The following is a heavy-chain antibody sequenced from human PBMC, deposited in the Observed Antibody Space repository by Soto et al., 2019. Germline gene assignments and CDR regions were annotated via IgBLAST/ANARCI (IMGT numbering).Heavy chain of an antibody. CDR1: GYTFTSYF. CDR3: ARWIQLWSPPYYYYGMDV. D-gene: IGHD5-18*01. CDR2: MNPNSGNT. J-gene: IGHJ6*02. Sequence: QVQLVQSGAEVKKPGASVKVSCKASGYTFTSYFMHWVRQAPGQGLEWMGWMNPNSGNTGYAQKFQGRVTMTRNTSISTAYMELSSLRSEDTAVYYCARWIQLWSPPYYYYGMDVWGQGTTVTVSS. V-gene: IGHV1-8*02.